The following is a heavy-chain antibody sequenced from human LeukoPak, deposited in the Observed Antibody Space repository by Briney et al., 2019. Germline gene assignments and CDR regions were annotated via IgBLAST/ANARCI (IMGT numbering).Heavy chain of an antibody. Sequence: GGSLRLSCAASGFTFSSYGMRWVRQAPGKGLEWVAVISYDGSNKYYADSVKGRFTISRDNSKNTLYLQMNSLRAEDTAVYYCAKAWNDYGDYGNYWGQGTLVTVSS. D-gene: IGHD4-17*01. J-gene: IGHJ4*02. CDR1: GFTFSSYG. CDR2: ISYDGSNK. CDR3: AKAWNDYGDYGNY. V-gene: IGHV3-30*18.